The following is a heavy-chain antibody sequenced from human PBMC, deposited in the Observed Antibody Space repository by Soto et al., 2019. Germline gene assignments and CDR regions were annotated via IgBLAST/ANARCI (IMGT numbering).Heavy chain of an antibody. CDR3: ARHFSGKDWFDP. CDR1: GGSISSYS. CDR2: MYYSGST. V-gene: IGHV4-59*08. Sequence: SETLSLTCTVSGGSISSYSWSWISQPPGKGLEWIGNMYYSGSTYYSPSLKSRVTISIDTSKNQFSLKLSSVTAADTAVYYCARHFSGKDWFDPWGQGTLVTVSS. D-gene: IGHD1-26*01. J-gene: IGHJ5*02.